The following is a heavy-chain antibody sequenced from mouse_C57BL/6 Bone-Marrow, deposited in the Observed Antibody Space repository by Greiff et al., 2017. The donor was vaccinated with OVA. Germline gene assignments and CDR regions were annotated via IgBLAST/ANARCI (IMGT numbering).Heavy chain of an antibody. D-gene: IGHD2-1*01. CDR1: GYTFTSYG. J-gene: IGHJ3*01. CDR3: ARGGATIPFAY. Sequence: QVQLQQSGAELARPGASVKLSCKASGYTFTSYGISWVKQRTGQGLEWIGEIYPRRGNTYYNEKFKGKATLTADKSSSTAYMELRSLTSEDSAVYFCARGGATIPFAYWGQGTLVTVSA. CDR2: IYPRRGNT. V-gene: IGHV1-81*01.